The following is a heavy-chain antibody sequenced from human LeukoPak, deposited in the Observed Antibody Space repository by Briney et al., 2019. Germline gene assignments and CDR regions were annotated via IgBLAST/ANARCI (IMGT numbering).Heavy chain of an antibody. V-gene: IGHV3-21*01. Sequence: AGRSLRLSWAASASTFSSYSMSCVRQAPGKGLECVSSISISSSYIYYADSVKGRFTISRGNAKNSLYLQMNSLRAEDTAVYYCARDWAPVYYYGSGSYSRNWFDPWGQGTLVTVSS. D-gene: IGHD3-10*01. J-gene: IGHJ5*02. CDR1: ASTFSSYS. CDR2: ISISSSYI. CDR3: ARDWAPVYYYGSGSYSRNWFDP.